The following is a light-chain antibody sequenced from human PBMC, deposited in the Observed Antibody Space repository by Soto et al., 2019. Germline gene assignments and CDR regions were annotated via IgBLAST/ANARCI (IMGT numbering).Light chain of an antibody. Sequence: GVTKSPATLSVSPGERAVLSCRASQSLGSNLAWYHHKPGQAPRLLLYEASIRATGIPARFSGDGSGTEFTLTISSLQPEDSATYYCLQHNSYPRTFGQGTKVDIK. CDR3: LQHNSYPRT. V-gene: IGKV3-15*01. CDR1: QSLGSN. CDR2: EAS. J-gene: IGKJ1*01.